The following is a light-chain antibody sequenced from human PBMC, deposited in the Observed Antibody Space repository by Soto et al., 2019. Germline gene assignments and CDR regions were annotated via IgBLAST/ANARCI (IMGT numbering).Light chain of an antibody. CDR3: TSWTTSTTMK. Sequence: QCALTQPASVSGSPGQSNTISCTGTSSDVGAYNYVSWYQQHPGKAPKLMIYDVNIRPSGVSNRFSGSKSGNTASLTISGLQAEDEADYYCTSWTTSTTMKFGGGTKLTVL. V-gene: IGLV2-14*01. J-gene: IGLJ2*01. CDR2: DVN. CDR1: SSDVGAYNY.